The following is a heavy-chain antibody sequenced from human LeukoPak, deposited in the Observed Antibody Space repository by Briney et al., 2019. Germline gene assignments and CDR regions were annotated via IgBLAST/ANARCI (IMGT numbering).Heavy chain of an antibody. Sequence: ASVKFSCKASGYTFISYYMHWVRQAPGQGLEWIGIINPSGGSTSYAQKFQGRVTMTRDTSTSTVYMELSSLRSEDTAVYYCARESMAATAIYSFDYWGQGTLVTVSS. CDR2: INPSGGST. D-gene: IGHD2-2*02. CDR1: GYTFISYY. J-gene: IGHJ4*02. CDR3: ARESMAATAIYSFDY. V-gene: IGHV1-46*01.